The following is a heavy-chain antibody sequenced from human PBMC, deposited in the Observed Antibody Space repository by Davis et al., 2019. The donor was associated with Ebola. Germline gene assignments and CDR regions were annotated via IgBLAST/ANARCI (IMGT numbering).Heavy chain of an antibody. CDR1: GFTFNSYW. CDR3: AREGGWELLTH. CDR2: IKHDGSET. Sequence: AGSLRLSCVASGFTFNSYWMTWVRQAPGKGLEWVANIKHDGSETYYVDSVKGRSTISRDKAKNSLYLQMNSLRAEDTAVYYCAREGGWELLTHWGQGTLVTVSS. V-gene: IGHV3-7*01. D-gene: IGHD1-26*01. J-gene: IGHJ4*02.